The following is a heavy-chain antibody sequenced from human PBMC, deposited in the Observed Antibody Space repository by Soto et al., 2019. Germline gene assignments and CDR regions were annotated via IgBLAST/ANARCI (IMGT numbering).Heavy chain of an antibody. CDR1: GFTFSSYS. CDR2: ISSSSSTI. J-gene: IGHJ3*02. Sequence: GGSLRLSCAASGFTFSSYSMNWVRQAPGKGLEWVSYISSSSSTIYYADSVKGRFTISRDNAKNSLYLQMNSLRAEDTAVYYCARSMIGYSGYTDAFDIWGQGTMVTVSS. CDR3: ARSMIGYSGYTDAFDI. V-gene: IGHV3-48*01. D-gene: IGHD5-12*01.